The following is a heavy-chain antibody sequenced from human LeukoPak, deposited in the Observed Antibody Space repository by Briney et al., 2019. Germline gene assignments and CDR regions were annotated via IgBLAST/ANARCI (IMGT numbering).Heavy chain of an antibody. CDR2: INPSGGST. CDR1: GYTFTSYY. J-gene: IGHJ3*02. D-gene: IGHD4-17*01. Sequence: ASVKVSCKASGYTFTSYYMHWVRQAPGQGLEWMGIINPSGGSTSYAQKFQGRVTMTRDTSTSTVYMELSRLRSEDTAVYYCARVFSATVTTDAFDIWGQGTMVTVSS. CDR3: ARVFSATVTTDAFDI. V-gene: IGHV1-46*01.